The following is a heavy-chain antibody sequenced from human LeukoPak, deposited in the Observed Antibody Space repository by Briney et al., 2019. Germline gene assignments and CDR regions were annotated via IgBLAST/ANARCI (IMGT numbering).Heavy chain of an antibody. V-gene: IGHV1-18*01. D-gene: IGHD1-7*01. CDR1: GYTFTSYG. CDR2: ISAYNGNT. J-gene: IGHJ6*02. CDR3: ARARTGTTFAYYYYGMDV. Sequence: ASVKVSCKASGYTFTSYGISWVRQAPGQGLEWMGWISAYNGNTNYAQKLQGRVSMTTDTSTSTAYMELRSLRSDDTAVYYCARARTGTTFAYYYYGMDVWGQGTTVTVSS.